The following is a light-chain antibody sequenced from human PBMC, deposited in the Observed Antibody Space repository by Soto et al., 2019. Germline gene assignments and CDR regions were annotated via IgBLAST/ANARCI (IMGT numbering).Light chain of an antibody. Sequence: EIVLTQSPDTLSASLGEIVTLSCRASQSIGPNLAWYQQRTGQAPRLLIHRASMRATRVPARFIGRGFGTEFTLTITNLQSEEFAVYFCQQYENWPPYNFGQGTKLDI. CDR3: QQYENWPPYN. CDR1: QSIGPN. V-gene: IGKV3-15*01. CDR2: RAS. J-gene: IGKJ2*01.